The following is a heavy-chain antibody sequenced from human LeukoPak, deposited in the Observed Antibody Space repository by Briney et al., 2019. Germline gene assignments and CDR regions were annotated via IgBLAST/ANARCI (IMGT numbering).Heavy chain of an antibody. CDR3: ARDGSSLGYYYYGMDV. CDR1: GGSISSYY. V-gene: IGHV4-59*01. J-gene: IGHJ6*02. CDR2: IYYSGST. Sequence: SETLSLTCTVSGGSISSYYWSWIRQPPGKGLEWIGYIYYSGSTNYNPSLKSRVTISEDTSKNQFSLKLSSVTAADTAVYYCARDGSSLGYYYYGMDVWGQGTTVTVSS. D-gene: IGHD6-6*01.